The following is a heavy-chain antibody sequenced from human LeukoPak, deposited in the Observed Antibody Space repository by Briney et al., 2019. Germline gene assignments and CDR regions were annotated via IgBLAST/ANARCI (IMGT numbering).Heavy chain of an antibody. V-gene: IGHV4-59*01. CDR2: IYYNGNT. CDR3: AREYSSGLNWFDP. Sequence: SEALSLTCTLSGGSINNYYWSWIRQPPGRGLEWIGYIYYNGNTNYNPSLKSRVTISVDTSKNQFSLKLSSVTAADTAVYFCAREYSSGLNWFDPWGQGTLVTVSS. CDR1: GGSINNYY. D-gene: IGHD6-19*01. J-gene: IGHJ5*02.